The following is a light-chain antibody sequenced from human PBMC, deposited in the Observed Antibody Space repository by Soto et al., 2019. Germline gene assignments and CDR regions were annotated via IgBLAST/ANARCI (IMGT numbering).Light chain of an antibody. J-gene: IGKJ4*01. CDR1: QSFRGL. CDR2: EVS. CDR3: QQHINWPLT. Sequence: EVVLTQSPVTLSLSPGERATLSCRASQSFRGLLAWYQQKPGQAPRLLIYEVSNRATGIPAMFSGGGSGAGFTLTISSLEPGDFALYYCQQHINWPLTVGEGTKVDIK. V-gene: IGKV3-11*01.